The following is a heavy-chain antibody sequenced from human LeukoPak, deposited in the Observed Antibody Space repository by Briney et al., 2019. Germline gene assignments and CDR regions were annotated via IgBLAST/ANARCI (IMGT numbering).Heavy chain of an antibody. D-gene: IGHD2-8*01. J-gene: IGHJ6*03. V-gene: IGHV3-7*01. CDR3: ARGVLPKFYYYYYMDV. CDR2: IKQDGSEK. CDR1: GFTFSSYW. Sequence: GGSLRLSCAASGFTFSSYWMSWVRQAPGKGLEWVANIKQDGSEKYYVDSVKGRFTISRDNAKNSLYLQMNSLRAEDTAVYYCARGVLPKFYYYYYMDVWGKGTTVTVSS.